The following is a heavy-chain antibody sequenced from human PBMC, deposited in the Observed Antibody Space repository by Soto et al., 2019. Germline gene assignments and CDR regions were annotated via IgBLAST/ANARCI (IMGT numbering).Heavy chain of an antibody. Sequence: SETLSLTCAVSSGSISSSSWWSWVRQPPGKGLEWIGDIYHSGSTNYNPSLKSRVTISVDTSKNQFSLKLSSVTAADTAVYYCASAHDYYFAFDIWGQGTMVTVSS. CDR3: ASAHDYYFAFDI. V-gene: IGHV4-4*02. CDR2: IYHSGST. J-gene: IGHJ3*02. D-gene: IGHD1-26*01. CDR1: SGSISSSSW.